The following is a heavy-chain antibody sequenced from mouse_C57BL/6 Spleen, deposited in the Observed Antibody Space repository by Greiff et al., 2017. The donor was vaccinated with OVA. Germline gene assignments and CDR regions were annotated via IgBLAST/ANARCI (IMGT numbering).Heavy chain of an antibody. CDR3: TRLDYDERYAMDY. V-gene: IGHV1-15*01. D-gene: IGHD2-4*01. J-gene: IGHJ4*01. CDR1: GYTFTDYE. CDR2: IDPETGGT. Sequence: VQLQQSGAELVRPGDSVTLSCKASGYTFTDYEMHWVKQTPVHGLEWIGAIDPETGGTAYNQKFKGKAILTADKSSSTAYMELRSLTSEDSAVYYCTRLDYDERYAMDYWGQGTSVTVSS.